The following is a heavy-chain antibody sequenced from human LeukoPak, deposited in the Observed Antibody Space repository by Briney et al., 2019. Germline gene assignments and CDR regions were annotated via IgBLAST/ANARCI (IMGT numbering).Heavy chain of an antibody. V-gene: IGHV1-18*01. CDR1: GYTFTSYG. CDR3: ARDLSGSYYAYFDN. CDR2: ISAYNGNT. Sequence: GASVKASCKASGYTFTSYGISWVRQAPGQGLEWMGWISAYNGNTNYAQKLQGRVTMTTATSTAYMELRSLRSDDTAVYYCARDLSGSYYAYFDNWGPGKLVTVSS. J-gene: IGHJ4*02. D-gene: IGHD1-26*01.